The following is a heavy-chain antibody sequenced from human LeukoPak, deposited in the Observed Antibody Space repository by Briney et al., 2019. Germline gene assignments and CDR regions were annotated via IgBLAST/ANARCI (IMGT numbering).Heavy chain of an antibody. V-gene: IGHV3-21*01. D-gene: IGHD3-3*01. Sequence: GGSLRLSCAASGFTFSSYSMNWVRQAPGKGLEWVSSISSSSSYIYYADSVKGRFTISRDNAKNSLYLQMNSLRAEDTAVYYCARGTSNGDYDFWSGYETFNWFDPWGQGTLVTVSS. J-gene: IGHJ5*02. CDR3: ARGTSNGDYDFWSGYETFNWFDP. CDR1: GFTFSSYS. CDR2: ISSSSSYI.